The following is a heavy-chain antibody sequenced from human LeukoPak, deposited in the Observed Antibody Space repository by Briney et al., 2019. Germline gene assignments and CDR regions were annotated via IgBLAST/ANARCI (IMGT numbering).Heavy chain of an antibody. V-gene: IGHV4-59*01. D-gene: IGHD6-13*01. J-gene: IGHJ4*02. CDR1: GGSISSYY. CDR3: VRGVYIAAAQYGY. Sequence: ETLSLTCTVSGGSISSYYWSWIRQPPGKGLEWIGYIYYSGTTNYNPSLKSRVTISVDTSKNQFSLKLSSVTAADTAVYYCVRGVYIAAAQYGYWGQGTLVTVSS. CDR2: IYYSGTT.